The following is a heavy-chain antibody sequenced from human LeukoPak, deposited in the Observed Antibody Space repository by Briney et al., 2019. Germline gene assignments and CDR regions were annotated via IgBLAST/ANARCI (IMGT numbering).Heavy chain of an antibody. CDR3: ARDTEVGGTVALGFDY. Sequence: PSETLSLTCTVSGGSISSYQCSWIRQPAGKGLEWIGRIYTSGSTNYNPSLKSRVTVSLDTSKNQFSLKLSSVTAADTAVYYCARDTEVGGTVALGFDYWGQGTLVTVSS. V-gene: IGHV4-4*07. CDR1: GGSISSYQ. CDR2: IYTSGST. D-gene: IGHD1-26*01. J-gene: IGHJ4*02.